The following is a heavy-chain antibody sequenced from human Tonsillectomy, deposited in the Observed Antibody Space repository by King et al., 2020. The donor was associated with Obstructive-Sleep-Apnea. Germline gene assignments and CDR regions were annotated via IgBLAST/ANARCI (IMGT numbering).Heavy chain of an antibody. CDR3: AKSPIRYSYYGMDV. CDR1: GFTFDDYA. CDR2: ISWDGGST. J-gene: IGHJ6*02. Sequence: QLVQSGGVVVQPGGSLRLSCAASGFTFDDYAMHWVRQAPGKGLEWVSVISWDGGSTYYVDSVKGRFTISRDNSKNSLYLQMNSLRAEDTALYYCAKSPIRYSYYGMDVWGQGTTVTVSS. D-gene: IGHD3-16*01. V-gene: IGHV3-43D*03.